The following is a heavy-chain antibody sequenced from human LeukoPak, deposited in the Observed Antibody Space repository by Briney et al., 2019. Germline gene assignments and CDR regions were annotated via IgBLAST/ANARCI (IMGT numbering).Heavy chain of an antibody. J-gene: IGHJ4*02. V-gene: IGHV3-23*01. CDR3: AKDLRYGSGSYAPLQFDY. CDR1: GFTFSSYG. CDR2: ISGSGGST. D-gene: IGHD3-10*01. Sequence: GGTLKLSCGASGFTFSSYGMGWVRQAPGKGLEWVSAISGSGGSTYYADSVKGRFTISRDNSKNTLYLQMNSLRAEDTAVYYCAKDLRYGSGSYAPLQFDYWGQGTLVTLSS.